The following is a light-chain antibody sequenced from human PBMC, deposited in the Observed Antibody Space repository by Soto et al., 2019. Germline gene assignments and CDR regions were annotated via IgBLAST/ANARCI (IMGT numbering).Light chain of an antibody. CDR3: QQYGSSPYT. CDR1: QTVSTNY. J-gene: IGKJ2*01. V-gene: IGKV3-20*01. CDR2: SAS. Sequence: IVLTQSPGTLSLSPEERATLYCRASQTVSTNYLAWFQQKPGQAPRLLIYSASTRATGIPDRFSGSGSGTDFTLTISRLEPEDFAVYYCQQYGSSPYTFSQGTKLEIK.